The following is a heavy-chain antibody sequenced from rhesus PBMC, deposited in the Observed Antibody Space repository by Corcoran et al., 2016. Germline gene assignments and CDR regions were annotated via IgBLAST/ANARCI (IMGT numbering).Heavy chain of an antibody. CDR2: INPSNGKT. CDR1: GFTFTRYS. D-gene: IGHD6-31*01. V-gene: IGHV1S9*01. J-gene: IGHJ4*01. Sequence: QGQLVQSGAEVKKPAASVKLSCKAPGFTFTRYSQPRWSQARVKVLYVRGCINPSNGKTVDARKCPGRGTMTRDTSTSTAYMELSSLRSEDTAVYYRTRVWYYSSCWVYCGQGVLVTVSS. CDR3: TRVWYYSSCWVY.